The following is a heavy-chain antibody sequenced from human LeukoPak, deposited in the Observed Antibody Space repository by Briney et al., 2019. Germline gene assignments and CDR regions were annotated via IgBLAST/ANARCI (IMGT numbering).Heavy chain of an antibody. CDR2: IRSKANSYAT. J-gene: IGHJ4*02. V-gene: IGHV3-73*01. D-gene: IGHD3-22*01. CDR3: TRQADRPYYYDSSGYYLFDY. CDR1: GFTFSGSA. Sequence: GGSLRLSCAASGFTFSGSAMHWVRQASGKGLEWVGRIRSKANSYATAYAASVKGRFTISRDDSKNTAYLQMNSLKTEDTAVYYCTRQADRPYYYDSSGYYLFDYWGQGTLVTVSS.